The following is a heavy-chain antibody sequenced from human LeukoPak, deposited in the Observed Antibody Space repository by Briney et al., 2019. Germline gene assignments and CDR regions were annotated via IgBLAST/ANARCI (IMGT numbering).Heavy chain of an antibody. Sequence: GGSLRLSCAASGFTFSDYYMSWIRQAPGKGLEWVSYISSSGSTIYYADSVKGRFTISRDNAKNSLYLQMNSLRAEDTAVYYCAGRRKEAAAYDHWGQGTLVTVSS. CDR3: AGRRKEAAAYDH. V-gene: IGHV3-11*04. CDR2: ISSSGSTI. D-gene: IGHD6-13*01. CDR1: GFTFSDYY. J-gene: IGHJ4*02.